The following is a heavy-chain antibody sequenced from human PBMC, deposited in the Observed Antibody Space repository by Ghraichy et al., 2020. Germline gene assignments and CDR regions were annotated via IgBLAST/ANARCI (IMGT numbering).Heavy chain of an antibody. D-gene: IGHD6-19*01. CDR2: ISWNSGSI. V-gene: IGHV3-9*01. J-gene: IGHJ4*02. Sequence: GGSLRLSFAASGFTFDDYAMHWVRQAPGKGLEWVSGISWNSGSIGYADSVKGRFTISRDNAKNSLYLQMNSLRAEDTALYYCAKARSQRVAAPYDYWGQGTLVTVSS. CDR3: AKARSQRVAAPYDY. CDR1: GFTFDDYA.